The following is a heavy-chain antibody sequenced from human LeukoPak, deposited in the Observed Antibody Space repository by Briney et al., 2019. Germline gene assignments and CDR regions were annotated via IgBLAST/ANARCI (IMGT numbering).Heavy chain of an antibody. V-gene: IGHV4-39*07. CDR2: IYYSGST. CDR3: ARFKGGLAYLDY. CDR1: GGSISSSSYY. D-gene: IGHD3-16*01. J-gene: IGHJ4*02. Sequence: PSETLSLTCTVSGGSISSSSYYWGWIRQPPGKGLEWIGSIYYSGSTYYNPSLKSRVTISVDTSKNQFSLKLSSVTAADTAVYYCARFKGGLAYLDYWGQGTLVTVSS.